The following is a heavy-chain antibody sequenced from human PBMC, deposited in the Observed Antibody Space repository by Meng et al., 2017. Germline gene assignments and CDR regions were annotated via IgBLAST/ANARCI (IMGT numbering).Heavy chain of an antibody. Sequence: SGPTLVKPTETLTLTCTVSGFSLSNARMGVSWIRQPPGKALEWLAHIFSNDEKSYSTSLKSRLTISKDTSKSQVVLTMTNMDPVDTATYYCARIRIVGATQVASWFDPWGQGTLVTVSS. J-gene: IGHJ5*02. CDR1: GFSLSNARMG. V-gene: IGHV2-26*01. CDR3: ARIRIVGATQVASWFDP. D-gene: IGHD1-26*01. CDR2: IFSNDEK.